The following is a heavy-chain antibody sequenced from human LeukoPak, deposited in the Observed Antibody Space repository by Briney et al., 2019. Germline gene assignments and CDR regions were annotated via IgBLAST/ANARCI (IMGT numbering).Heavy chain of an antibody. CDR3: ARDSSPTYYDFWSGYYTPYYYYGVDV. J-gene: IGHJ6*02. CDR1: GFTFSDYY. D-gene: IGHD3-3*01. V-gene: IGHV3-11*06. CDR2: ISSSSSYT. Sequence: GGSLRLSCAASGFTFSDYYMSWIRQAPGKGLEWVSYISSSSSYTNYADSVKGRFTISRDNAKNSLYLQMNSLRDEDTAVYYCARDSSPTYYDFWSGYYTPYYYYGVDVWGQGTTVTVSS.